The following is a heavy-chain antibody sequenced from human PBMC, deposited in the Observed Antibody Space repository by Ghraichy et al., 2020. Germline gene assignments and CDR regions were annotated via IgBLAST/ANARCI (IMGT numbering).Heavy chain of an antibody. CDR2: ISGSGGST. J-gene: IGHJ4*02. CDR1: GFTFSSYA. V-gene: IGHV3-23*01. D-gene: IGHD2-2*02. CDR3: AGQLQSLSPPIPDY. Sequence: GGSLRLSCAASGFTFSSYAMSWVRQAPGKGLEWVSAISGSGGSTYYADSVKGRFTISRDNSKNTLYLQMNSLRAEDTAVYYCAGQLQSLSPPIPDYWGQGTLVTVSS.